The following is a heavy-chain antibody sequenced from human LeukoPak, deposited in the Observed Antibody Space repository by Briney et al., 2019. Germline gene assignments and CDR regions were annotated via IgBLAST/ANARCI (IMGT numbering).Heavy chain of an antibody. V-gene: IGHV3-64D*06. Sequence: QPGGSLRLSCSASGFTFSSHAMQCVRQAPGKGLEYVSGISSNGGSTYYADSVKGRFTISRDNSKNTLYLQMSSLRAEDTAVYYCVKSGWLVSSGFDYWGQGTLVTVSS. D-gene: IGHD6-19*01. CDR1: GFTFSSHA. CDR2: ISSNGGST. J-gene: IGHJ4*02. CDR3: VKSGWLVSSGFDY.